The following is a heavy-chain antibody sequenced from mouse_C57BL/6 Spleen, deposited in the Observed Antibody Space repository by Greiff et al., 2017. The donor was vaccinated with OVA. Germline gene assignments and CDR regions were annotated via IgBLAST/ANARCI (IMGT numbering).Heavy chain of an antibody. CDR1: GYTFTSYW. D-gene: IGHD2-4*01. V-gene: IGHV1-69*01. J-gene: IGHJ4*01. CDR2: IDPSDSYT. CDR3: ARRGLRPPYAMTT. Sequence: QVQLQQPGAELVMPGASVKLSCKASGYTFTSYWMHWVKQRPGQGLEWIGEIDPSDSYTNYNQKFKGKSTLTVDKSSSTAYMQLSSLTSEDSAVYYCARRGLRPPYAMTTGVKEPQSPSPQ.